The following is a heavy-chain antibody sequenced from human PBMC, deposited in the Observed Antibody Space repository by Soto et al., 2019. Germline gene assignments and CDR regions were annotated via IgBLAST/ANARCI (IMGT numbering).Heavy chain of an antibody. J-gene: IGHJ4*02. CDR1: GGSISSGGYY. D-gene: IGHD4-17*01. V-gene: IGHV4-31*03. CDR2: IYYSGST. Sequence: PSGTLSLTCTVSGGSISSGGYYWSWIRQHPGKGLEWIGYIYYSGSTYYNPSLKSRVTISVDTSKNQFSLKLSSVTAADTAVYYCARDLSGYGDSDYWGQGTLVTVSS. CDR3: ARDLSGYGDSDY.